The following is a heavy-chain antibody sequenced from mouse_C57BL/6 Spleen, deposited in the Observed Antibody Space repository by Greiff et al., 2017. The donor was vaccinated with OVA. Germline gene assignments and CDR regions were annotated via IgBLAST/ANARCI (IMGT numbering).Heavy chain of an antibody. J-gene: IGHJ2*01. Sequence: EVMLVESGGDLVKPGGSLKLSCAASGFTFSSYGMSWVRQTPDKRLEWVATISSGGSYTYYPDSVKGRFTISRDNVKNTLYLQMSSLKSEDTAMYYCARQGDYSNYCDYWGQGTTLTVSS. CDR2: ISSGGSYT. D-gene: IGHD2-5*01. CDR3: ARQGDYSNYCDY. CDR1: GFTFSSYG. V-gene: IGHV5-6*01.